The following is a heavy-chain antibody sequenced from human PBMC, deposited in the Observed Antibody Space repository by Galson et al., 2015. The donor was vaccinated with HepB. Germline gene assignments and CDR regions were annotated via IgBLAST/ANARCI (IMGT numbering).Heavy chain of an antibody. V-gene: IGHV3-23*01. CDR2: ISGSGGST. Sequence: SLRLSCAASGFTFSSYAMSWVRQAPGKGLEWVSAISGSGGSTYYADSVKGRFTISRDNSKNTLYLQMNSLRAEDTAVYYCAKDGRGRGYCSGGSCYDDLSYYWGQGTLVTVSS. CDR1: GFTFSSYA. J-gene: IGHJ4*02. CDR3: AKDGRGRGYCSGGSCYDDLSYY. D-gene: IGHD2-15*01.